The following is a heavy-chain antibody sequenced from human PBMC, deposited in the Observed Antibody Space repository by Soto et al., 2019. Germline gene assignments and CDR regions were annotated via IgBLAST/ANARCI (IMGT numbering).Heavy chain of an antibody. J-gene: IGHJ4*02. CDR2: IIPLLSIT. Sequence: QVQLVQSGGEVKMPGSSVKVSCKASGGSFSSYTFTWVRQAPGQGLEWMGKIIPLLSITNYAEEFQGRVTITADKSTSTAYIELSRLTFEDTAIYYCARDHYYNSGTYYIDSWGQGTLVTVSS. CDR1: GGSFSSYT. CDR3: ARDHYYNSGTYYIDS. D-gene: IGHD3-10*01. V-gene: IGHV1-69*08.